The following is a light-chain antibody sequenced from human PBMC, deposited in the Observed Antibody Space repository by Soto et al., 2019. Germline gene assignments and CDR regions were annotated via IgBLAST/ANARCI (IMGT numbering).Light chain of an antibody. J-gene: IGKJ1*01. CDR3: QQYNKWPRWT. CDR1: QSVTTY. V-gene: IGKV3-15*01. CDR2: GAS. Sequence: EIVMTQSPATLSVSPGDRATLSCRASQSVTTYLAWYQLKPGQAPRLLIYGASTRATDVPARFSGSGSGTEFTLTISSLQSEDFAVYYCQQYNKWPRWTFGQGTKVEIK.